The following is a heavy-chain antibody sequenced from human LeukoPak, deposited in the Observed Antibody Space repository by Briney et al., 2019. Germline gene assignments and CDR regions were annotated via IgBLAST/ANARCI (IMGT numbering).Heavy chain of an antibody. J-gene: IGHJ6*02. CDR1: GGSISTYY. D-gene: IGHD4-23*01. CDR3: AREMGVVTAHGIDV. V-gene: IGHV4-59*12. Sequence: PSETLSLTCTVSGGSISTYYGNWIRQAPGKGLEWIGYIYYSGSTNYNPSLKSRVTMSVDTSRNQFSLKLSSVTAADTALYYCAREMGVVTAHGIDVWGQGTTVTVSS. CDR2: IYYSGST.